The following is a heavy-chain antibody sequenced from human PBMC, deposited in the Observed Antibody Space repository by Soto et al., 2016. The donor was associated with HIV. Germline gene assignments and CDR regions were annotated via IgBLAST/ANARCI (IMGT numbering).Heavy chain of an antibody. V-gene: IGHV1-46*01. CDR3: ARVAGGFFDY. D-gene: IGHD5-12*01. Sequence: QVQLVQSGAEVKKPGASVKVSCKASGYTFTSYYMHWVRQAPGQGLEWIGIIIPSGGSTSYAQKFRGRVTLTRDTSTNTVYMELSSLRSEDTAVYYCARVAGGFFDYWGQGTLVTVSS. J-gene: IGHJ4*02. CDR1: GYTFTSYY. CDR2: IIPSGGST.